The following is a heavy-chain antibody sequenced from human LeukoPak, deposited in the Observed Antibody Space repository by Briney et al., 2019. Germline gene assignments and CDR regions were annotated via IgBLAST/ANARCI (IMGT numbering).Heavy chain of an antibody. Sequence: ASVKVSCKASGYTFTGYYMHWVRQPPGQGLEWMGWINPNSGGTNYAQKFQGRVTMTRDTSISTAYMELSRLRSDDTAVYYCATTLYDYVSQFDPWGQGTLVTVSS. D-gene: IGHD3-16*01. V-gene: IGHV1-2*02. J-gene: IGHJ5*02. CDR2: INPNSGGT. CDR1: GYTFTGYY. CDR3: ATTLYDYVSQFDP.